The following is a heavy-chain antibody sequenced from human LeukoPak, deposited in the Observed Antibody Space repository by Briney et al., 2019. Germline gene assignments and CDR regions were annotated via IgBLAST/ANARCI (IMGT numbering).Heavy chain of an antibody. J-gene: IGHJ4*02. V-gene: IGHV3-23*01. CDR1: GFTFSNYA. CDR2: ISGNGGRT. D-gene: IGHD6-13*01. CDR3: AKAHSISWPYAFDS. Sequence: GGSLRLSCAASGFTFSNYAMAWVRQAPGKGLEWVSAISGNGGRTYSADSVQGRFTISRDNSKNTVCLQMDNLRAEDSAMYYCAKAHSISWPYAFDSWGQGTLVTVSS.